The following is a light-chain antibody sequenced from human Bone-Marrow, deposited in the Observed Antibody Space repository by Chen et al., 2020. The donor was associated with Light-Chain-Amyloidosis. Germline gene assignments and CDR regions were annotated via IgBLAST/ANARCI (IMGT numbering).Light chain of an antibody. V-gene: IGLV2-23*01. CDR1: SSDVGTYNL. CDR2: EAK. CDR3: CSYAGRGKM. Sequence: QAALTPPSSVSGSPGQSITISSTGSSSDVGTYNLVSWYQHHPGKAPKLIIYEAKKRPSGVSNRFSGSRSGYTASLTISGLQAEDEADYYCCSYAGRGKMFGGGTKLTVL. J-gene: IGLJ3*02.